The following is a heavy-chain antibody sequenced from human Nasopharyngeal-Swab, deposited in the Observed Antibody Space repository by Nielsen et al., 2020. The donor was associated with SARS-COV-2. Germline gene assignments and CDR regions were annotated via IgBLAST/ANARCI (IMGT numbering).Heavy chain of an antibody. D-gene: IGHD5-24*01. Sequence: GESLILSCASSWFPVSRNYMSWVRQPPAKGLESVSVMYNGGSTYYADPVKARFTIPRDNSKNTLYLQMNNLRAEDTAVYYCAMEGDGYNSAHANVYWGQGTLVTVSS. CDR2: MYNGGST. CDR3: AMEGDGYNSAHANVY. V-gene: IGHV3-53*03. CDR1: WFPVSRNY. J-gene: IGHJ4*02.